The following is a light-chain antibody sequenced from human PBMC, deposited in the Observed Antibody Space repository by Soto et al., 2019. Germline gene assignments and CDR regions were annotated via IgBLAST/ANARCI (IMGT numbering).Light chain of an antibody. CDR3: QQRSKWPST. Sequence: EIVLTQSPVTLSLSPGERTTLSCRASQSVSSYLAWYQQKPGQAPRLLIYDASKRATGIPARFSGSGSGTDFTLTISSLEPEDFAVYYCQQRSKWPSTFGGGTKVEIK. J-gene: IGKJ4*01. V-gene: IGKV3-11*01. CDR1: QSVSSY. CDR2: DAS.